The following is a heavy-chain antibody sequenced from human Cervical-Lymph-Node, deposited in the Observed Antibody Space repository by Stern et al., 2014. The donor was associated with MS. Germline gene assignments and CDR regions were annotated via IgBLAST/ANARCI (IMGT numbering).Heavy chain of an antibody. CDR1: GGTFSSYA. D-gene: IGHD3-10*01. V-gene: IGHV1-69*01. J-gene: IGHJ6*02. Sequence: VELIESGAEVKKPGSSVKVSCKASGGTFSSYAISWVRQAPGQGLERMGGIIPMLGTANYAQKLQGRGPITADGSTRTAYLELGNLRSEDTAVYFCIRSNYDGRSEFYHYAMDVWGQGTTVTVSS. CDR2: IIPMLGTA. CDR3: IRSNYDGRSEFYHYAMDV.